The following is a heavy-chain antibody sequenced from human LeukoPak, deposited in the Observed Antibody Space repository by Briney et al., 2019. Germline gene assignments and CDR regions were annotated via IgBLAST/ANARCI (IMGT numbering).Heavy chain of an antibody. CDR3: ARTMVVGCGGGSCSYFDY. V-gene: IGHV3-21*01. D-gene: IGHD2-15*01. J-gene: IGHJ4*02. Sequence: GGSLRLSCAASGFTSSSYSMNWVRQAPGKGLEWVSSISASSSYIYYADSVEGRFTISRDNAKNSLYPQMNSLRAEDTAMYYCARTMVVGCGGGSCSYFDYWGQGTLVTVSS. CDR1: GFTSSSYS. CDR2: ISASSSYI.